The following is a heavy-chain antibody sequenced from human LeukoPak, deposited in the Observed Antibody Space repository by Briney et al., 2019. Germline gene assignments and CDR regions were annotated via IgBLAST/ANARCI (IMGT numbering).Heavy chain of an antibody. V-gene: IGHV4-59*01. CDR1: GGSISSYY. CDR3: ARTVLSSGRRDYYYGMDV. D-gene: IGHD6-19*01. CDR2: IYYSGST. J-gene: IGHJ6*02. Sequence: PSETLSLTCTVSGGSISSYYWSWIRQPPGKGLEWIGYIYYSGSTNYNPSLKSRVTISVDTSKNQFSLKLSSVTAADTAVYYCARTVLSSGRRDYYYGMDVWGQGTTVTGSS.